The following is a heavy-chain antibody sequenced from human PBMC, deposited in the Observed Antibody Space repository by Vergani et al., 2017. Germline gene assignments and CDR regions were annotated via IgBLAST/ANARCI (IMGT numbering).Heavy chain of an antibody. CDR3: ARAPHQICGGTSSPSLDC. CDR1: GYTFTGYY. D-gene: IGHD2-2*01. V-gene: IGHV1-2*02. CDR2: INPNSGGT. J-gene: IGHJ4*02. Sequence: QVQLVQSGAEVKKPGASVKVSCKASGYTFTGYYMHWVRQAPGQGLEWMGWINPNSGGTNYAQKFQGRVTMTRDTSISTAYMELSRLRSDDTAVYYCARAPHQICGGTSSPSLDCGGEGTLVTFSS.